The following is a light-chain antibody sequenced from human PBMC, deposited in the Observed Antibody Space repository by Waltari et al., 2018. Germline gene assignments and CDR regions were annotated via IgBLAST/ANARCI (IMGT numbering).Light chain of an antibody. CDR2: GGS. CDR1: QSVGRS. J-gene: IGKJ1*01. Sequence: EIVLTQSPGTLSLSPGERVTLSCRASQSVGRSLAWYQQKPGQAPRLLIYGGSSRATGIPDSFSGSGSGTDFSLTISRLAPDDLSVYYCQHYVRLPVTFGQGTKVEI. V-gene: IGKV3-20*01. CDR3: QHYVRLPVT.